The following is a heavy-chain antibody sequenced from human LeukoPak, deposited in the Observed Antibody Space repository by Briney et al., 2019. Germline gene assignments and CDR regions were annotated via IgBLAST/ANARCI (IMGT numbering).Heavy chain of an antibody. D-gene: IGHD1-26*01. CDR3: ARLFRGSYYFGGGVGY. Sequence: SETLSLICTVSGGSISSSSYYWGWIRQPPGKGLEWIGSIYYSGSTYYNPSLKSRVTISVDTSKNQFSLKLSSVTAADTAVYYCARLFRGSYYFGGGVGYWGQGTLVTVSS. J-gene: IGHJ4*02. CDR1: GGSISSSSYY. CDR2: IYYSGST. V-gene: IGHV4-39*01.